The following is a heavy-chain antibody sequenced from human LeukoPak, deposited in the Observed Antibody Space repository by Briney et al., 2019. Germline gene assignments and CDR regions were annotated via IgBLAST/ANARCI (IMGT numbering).Heavy chain of an antibody. V-gene: IGHV3-30*18. CDR1: RFTFSSYG. J-gene: IGHJ4*02. CDR3: AKDRVPRPAALLDY. D-gene: IGHD2-2*01. CDR2: ISHDGSNK. Sequence: PGVSLTLSCAASRFTFSSYGMLCVRQAPGKGLEWVAVISHDGSNKYYADSVKGRFTISRDNSKNTLYLQMNSLRAEDTAVYYCAKDRVPRPAALLDYWGQGTLVTVSS.